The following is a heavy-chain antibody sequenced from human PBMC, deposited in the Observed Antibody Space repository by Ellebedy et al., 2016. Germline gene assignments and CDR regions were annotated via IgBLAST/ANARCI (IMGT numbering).Heavy chain of an antibody. CDR2: INHSGST. D-gene: IGHD3-9*01. V-gene: IGHV4-34*01. CDR1: GGSFSGYY. Sequence: SETLSLXXAVYGGSFSGYYWSWIRQPPGKGLEWIGEINHSGSTNYNPSLKSRVTISVDTSKNQFSLKLSSVTAADTAVYYCAREILTGYSLYYYYYYMDVWGKGTTVTVSS. J-gene: IGHJ6*03. CDR3: AREILTGYSLYYYYYYMDV.